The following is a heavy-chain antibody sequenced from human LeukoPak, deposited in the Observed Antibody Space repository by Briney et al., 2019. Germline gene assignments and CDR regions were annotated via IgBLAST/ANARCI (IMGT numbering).Heavy chain of an antibody. CDR2: IWYDGSNE. V-gene: IGHV3-30*02. CDR3: AKDKGNYYFDY. D-gene: IGHD4-23*01. J-gene: IGHJ4*02. Sequence: GGSLRLSCAASGISFSASGMHWVRQVPGEGLEWVAFIWYDGSNEYYADSVKGRFTISRDDSKKMIYLQMNSLRADDTALYYCAKDKGNYYFDYWGQGTLVTVSS. CDR1: GISFSASG.